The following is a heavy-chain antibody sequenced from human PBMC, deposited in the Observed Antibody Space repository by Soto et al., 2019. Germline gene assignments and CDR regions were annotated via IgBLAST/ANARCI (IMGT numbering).Heavy chain of an antibody. CDR3: ARVRWWLYYYYGMVV. CDR2: INHSGST. D-gene: IGHD2-15*01. V-gene: IGHV4-34*01. Sequence: QVQLQQWGAGLLKPSETLSLTCAVYGGSFSGYYWSWIRQPPGKGLEWIGEINHSGSTNYNPSLNSRVTGSVETSKNQFSLKPSSVTSGHTAVYYCARVRWWLYYYYGMVVWGQGTTVTVSS. CDR1: GGSFSGYY. J-gene: IGHJ6*02.